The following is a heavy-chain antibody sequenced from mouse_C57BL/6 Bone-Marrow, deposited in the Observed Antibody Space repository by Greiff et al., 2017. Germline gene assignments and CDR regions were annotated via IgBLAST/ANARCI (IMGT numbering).Heavy chain of an antibody. V-gene: IGHV1-81*01. D-gene: IGHD2-1*01. J-gene: IGHJ3*01. Sequence: QVQLKESGAELARPGASVKLSCKASGYTFTSYGISWVKQRTGQGLEWIGEIYPRSGNTYYNAKFKGKATLTADKSSSTAYMELRSLTSEDSAVYFCARYQGNYGFAYWGQGTLVTVSA. CDR3: ARYQGNYGFAY. CDR2: IYPRSGNT. CDR1: GYTFTSYG.